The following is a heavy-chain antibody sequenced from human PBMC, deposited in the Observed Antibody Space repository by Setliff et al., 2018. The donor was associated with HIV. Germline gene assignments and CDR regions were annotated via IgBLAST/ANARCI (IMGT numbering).Heavy chain of an antibody. Sequence: GASVKVSCKASNYTLINCGVTWVRQAPGQGLEWMGWSTSDNGNTNYAKKFKGRVTMTTATSTSITYMALRSLRSDYTAVYYCARVIDYVVLYSSYYMDVWGKGTTVTVSS. CDR3: ARVIDYVVLYSSYYMDV. CDR1: NYTLINCG. V-gene: IGHV1-18*01. CDR2: STSDNGNT. D-gene: IGHD2-21*01. J-gene: IGHJ6*03.